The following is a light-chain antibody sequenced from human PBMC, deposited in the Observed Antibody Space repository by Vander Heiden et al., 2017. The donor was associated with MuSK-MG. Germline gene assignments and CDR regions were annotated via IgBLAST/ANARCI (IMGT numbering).Light chain of an antibody. CDR3: QQYNRSPSIT. CDR1: QSVSSSY. Sequence: EIVLTQSPGTLSLSPGERATLSCRASQSVSSSYLAWYQQKPGQAPRLLIYGASSRATDIPDRFSGSGSGTDFTLTISRLEPEDFAVYYCQQYNRSPSITFGQGTRLEIK. V-gene: IGKV3-20*01. CDR2: GAS. J-gene: IGKJ5*01.